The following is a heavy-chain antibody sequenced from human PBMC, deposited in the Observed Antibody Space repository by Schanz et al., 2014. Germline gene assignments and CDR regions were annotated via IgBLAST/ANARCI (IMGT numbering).Heavy chain of an antibody. CDR1: GYTFTSDS. CDR3: ARGPLGTSP. Sequence: QVQLVQSGAEVKKPGASVKVSCKASGYTFTSDSMHWVRQAPGQGLEWMGRIISILGIPNYAQKFQGRVTFTADKSTSTAYMELSSLKSEDTAVYYCARGPLGTSPWGRGTLVTVSS. V-gene: IGHV1-69*09. CDR2: IISILGIP. D-gene: IGHD5-12*01. J-gene: IGHJ5*02.